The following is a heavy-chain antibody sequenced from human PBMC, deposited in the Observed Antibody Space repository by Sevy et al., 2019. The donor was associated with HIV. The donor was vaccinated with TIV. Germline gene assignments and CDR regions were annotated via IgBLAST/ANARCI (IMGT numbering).Heavy chain of an antibody. V-gene: IGHV3-7*03. CDR1: GFTFSSYW. D-gene: IGHD6-19*01. CDR2: VNQDGSEK. CDR3: ARDYSSGWSGAFDY. J-gene: IGHJ4*02. Sequence: GGSLRLSCAASGFTFSSYWMSWVRQAPDKGLEWVANVNQDGSEKHYVDSVKGRFTISRDNAKNSLYLQMNSLRAEDTAVYYCARDYSSGWSGAFDYWGQGTLVTVSS.